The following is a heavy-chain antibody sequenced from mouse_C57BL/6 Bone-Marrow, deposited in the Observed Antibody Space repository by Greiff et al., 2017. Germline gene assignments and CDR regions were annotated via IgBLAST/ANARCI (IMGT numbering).Heavy chain of an antibody. J-gene: IGHJ2*01. Sequence: VQVVESGAELVMPGASVKLSCKASGYTFTSYWMHWVKQRPGQGLEWIGEIDPSDSYTNYNQKFKGKSTLTVDKSSSTAYMQLSSLTSEDSAVYYCARGVYYSGDFDYWGQGTTLTVSS. CDR1: GYTFTSYW. V-gene: IGHV1-69*01. CDR2: IDPSDSYT. CDR3: ARGVYYSGDFDY. D-gene: IGHD2-12*01.